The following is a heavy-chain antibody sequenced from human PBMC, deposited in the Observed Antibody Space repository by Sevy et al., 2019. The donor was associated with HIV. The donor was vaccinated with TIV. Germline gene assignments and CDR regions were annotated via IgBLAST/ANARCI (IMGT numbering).Heavy chain of an antibody. J-gene: IGHJ6*02. CDR2: MSYNGNKK. CDR1: GFSFSRSP. D-gene: IGHD3-16*02. CDR3: AREGVLIGAAIVSYGMDV. Sequence: GGSLRLSCAASGFSFSRSPMHWVRQAPGKGLEWVAVMSYNGNKKYNGDSVKGRFTISRDDAKNTLYLQMNSLRGEDTAVYYCAREGVLIGAAIVSYGMDVWGQGTTVTVSS. V-gene: IGHV3-30*04.